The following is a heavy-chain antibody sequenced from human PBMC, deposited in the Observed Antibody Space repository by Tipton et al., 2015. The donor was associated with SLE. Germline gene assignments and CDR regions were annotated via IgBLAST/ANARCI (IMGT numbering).Heavy chain of an antibody. CDR1: GGSVNSGTYY. CDR3: ARRSSSSDY. J-gene: IGHJ4*02. D-gene: IGHD6-13*01. V-gene: IGHV4-30-4*01. Sequence: LRLSCTVSGGSVNSGTYYWSWIRHHPGKGLEWIGNIYSSGSTKYNPSLKSRVTISVDTSKNQIFLKLSSVTAADTAVYYCARRSSSSDYWGQGTLVTVSS. CDR2: IYSSGST.